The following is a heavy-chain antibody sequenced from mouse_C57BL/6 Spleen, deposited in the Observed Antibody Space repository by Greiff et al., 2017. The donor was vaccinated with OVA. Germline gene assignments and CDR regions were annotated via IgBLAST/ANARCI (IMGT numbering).Heavy chain of an antibody. CDR2: ISDGGSYT. Sequence: DVMLVESGGGLVKPGGSLKLSCAASGFTFSSYAMSWVRQTPEKRLEWVATISDGGSYTYYPDNVKGRFTISRDNAKNNLYLQMSHLKSEDTAMYYCARDTPFTTVVAFDCWGKGTTLTVSS. D-gene: IGHD1-1*01. J-gene: IGHJ2*01. CDR3: ARDTPFTTVVAFDC. V-gene: IGHV5-4*01. CDR1: GFTFSSYA.